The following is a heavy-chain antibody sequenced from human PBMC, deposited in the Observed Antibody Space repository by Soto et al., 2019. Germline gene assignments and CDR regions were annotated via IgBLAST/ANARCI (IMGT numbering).Heavy chain of an antibody. CDR3: ARDPSMSTCFFKRVFDL. V-gene: IGHV3-7*01. J-gene: IGHJ4*02. Sequence: GGSLRLSCAASGFSSSGYRMNWVRQAPGKGLEWVAYIKQDGSEKIYADSLMGRFTISRDNAKNLVFLQMNSLRAEDTAVYYCARDPSMSTCFFKRVFDLWGQGA. D-gene: IGHD3-10*02. CDR1: GFSSSGYR. CDR2: IKQDGSEK.